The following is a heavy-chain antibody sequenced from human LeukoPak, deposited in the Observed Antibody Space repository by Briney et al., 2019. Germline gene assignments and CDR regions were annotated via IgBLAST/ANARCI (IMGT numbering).Heavy chain of an antibody. Sequence: GGSLRLSCAASGFTFSSYWMHWVRQAPGKGLVWVSRINSDGSSTSYADSVKGRFTISRDNAKNTLYLQMNSLRAEDTAVYYCAREIYDSSGYCDAFDIWGQGTMVTVSS. CDR3: AREIYDSSGYCDAFDI. V-gene: IGHV3-74*01. D-gene: IGHD3-22*01. CDR2: INSDGSST. CDR1: GFTFSSYW. J-gene: IGHJ3*02.